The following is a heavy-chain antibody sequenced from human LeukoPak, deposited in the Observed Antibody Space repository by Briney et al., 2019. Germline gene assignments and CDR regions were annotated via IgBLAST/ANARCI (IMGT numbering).Heavy chain of an antibody. CDR3: ATAWNLGATFDY. J-gene: IGHJ4*02. D-gene: IGHD1-26*01. V-gene: IGHV4-59*04. CDR2: IYHSGST. Sequence: SETLSLTCTVSGGSISSYYWSWVRQPAGKGLEWIGGIYHSGSTYYNPSLMRRGTISVDTYKKQFSLMLRCVTAADTAESYYATAWNLGATFDYWGQGTLVTVSS. CDR1: GGSISSYY.